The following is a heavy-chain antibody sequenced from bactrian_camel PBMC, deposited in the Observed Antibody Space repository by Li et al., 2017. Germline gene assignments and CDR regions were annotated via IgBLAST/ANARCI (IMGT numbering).Heavy chain of an antibody. D-gene: IGHD2*01. V-gene: IGHV3S54*01. CDR3: AAHPGGRTFYRCGSWWQRGLTY. CDR1: GHTDSIDSLIT. J-gene: IGHJ4*01. Sequence: HVQLVESGGDSVQAGGTLRLSCVASGHTDSIDSLITMAWFRQPPGKEREGVAAMYTGFGGGNIYYDDSVKGRFTISQDNTRNTVYLQMDSLKPEDSALYYCAAHPGGRTFYRCGSWWQRGLTYWSQGTQVTVS. CDR2: MYTGFGGGNI.